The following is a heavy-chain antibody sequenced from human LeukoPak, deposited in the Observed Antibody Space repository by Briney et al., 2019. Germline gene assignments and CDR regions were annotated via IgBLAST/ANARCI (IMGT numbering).Heavy chain of an antibody. CDR2: IYSGDST. CDR3: ARDRAVADGRLYY. D-gene: IGHD6-19*01. V-gene: IGHV3-66*01. CDR1: GFTVSSNY. J-gene: IGHJ4*02. Sequence: PGGSLRLSCAGSGFTVSSNYMSWVRQAPGKGLEWVSVIYSGDSTYYADSAKGRFIISRDNSKNTVYIQMNSLRAEDTAVYYCARDRAVADGRLYYWGQGALVTVSS.